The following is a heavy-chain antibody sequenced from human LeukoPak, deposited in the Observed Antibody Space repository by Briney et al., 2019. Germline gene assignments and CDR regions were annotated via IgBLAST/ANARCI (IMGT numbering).Heavy chain of an antibody. CDR3: ARGRGGQHDDY. CDR1: GYTFTGYY. D-gene: IGHD6-13*01. Sequence: ASVKVSCKASGYTFTGYYMHWVRQAPGQGLEWMGWMNPNSGNTGYAQKFQGRVTMTRNTSISTAYMELSSLRSEDTAVYYCARGRGGQHDDYWGQGTLVTVSS. CDR2: MNPNSGNT. J-gene: IGHJ4*02. V-gene: IGHV1-8*02.